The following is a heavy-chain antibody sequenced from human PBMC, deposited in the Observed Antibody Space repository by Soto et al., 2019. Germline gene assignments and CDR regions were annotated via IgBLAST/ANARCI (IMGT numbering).Heavy chain of an antibody. CDR2: INHSGST. CDR1: GGSFSGYY. V-gene: IGHV4-34*01. D-gene: IGHD7-27*01. J-gene: IGHJ4*02. CDR3: ARRWGTYFDF. Sequence: SETLSLTCAVYGGSFSGYYWIWIRQPPGKGLEWIGEINHSGSTNYNPSLKSRVTISVDTSKNQFSLKLSSVTAADTAVYYCARRWGTYFDFWGQGTLVTVSS.